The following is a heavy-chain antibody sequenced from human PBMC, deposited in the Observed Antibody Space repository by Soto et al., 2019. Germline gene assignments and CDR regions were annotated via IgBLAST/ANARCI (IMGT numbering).Heavy chain of an antibody. CDR1: GFNFNDYG. CDR3: AREPNLPNYYDSSGHPVPFDI. V-gene: IGHV3-9*01. CDR2: ISWNSVSI. Sequence: EVQLVESGGDLVQPGRSLRLSCAASGFNFNDYGMHWVRQAPGKGLEWVSSISWNSVSIGYADSVKGRFTISRDNAKNSLYLQMNSLRAEDTAVYYCAREPNLPNYYDSSGHPVPFDIWGQGTMVTVSS. D-gene: IGHD3-22*01. J-gene: IGHJ3*02.